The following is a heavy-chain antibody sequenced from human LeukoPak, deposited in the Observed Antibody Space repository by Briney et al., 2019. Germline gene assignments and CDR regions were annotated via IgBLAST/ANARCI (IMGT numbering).Heavy chain of an antibody. Sequence: ASVKLSCKASGGTFSSYAISWVRQAPGQGLEWMGRIIPIFGTANYAQKFQGRVTITTDESTSTAYMELSSLRSEDTAVYYCARGAEGMDTATFNWFDPWGQGTLVTVSS. J-gene: IGHJ5*02. D-gene: IGHD5-18*01. CDR2: IIPIFGTA. CDR3: ARGAEGMDTATFNWFDP. CDR1: GGTFSSYA. V-gene: IGHV1-69*05.